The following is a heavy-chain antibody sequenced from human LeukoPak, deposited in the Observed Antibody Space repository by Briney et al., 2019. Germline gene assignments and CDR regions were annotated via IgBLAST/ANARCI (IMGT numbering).Heavy chain of an antibody. J-gene: IGHJ4*02. D-gene: IGHD6-13*01. V-gene: IGHV3-23*01. Sequence: GGSLRLSCAASGFTFSTYAMTWVRQAPGKGLEWVSSTSASADRTYYADSVKGRFTISRDNSKNTLDLQMNSLRAEDTAVFYCAKGGYTGDFFDYWGQGSLVTVSS. CDR2: TSASADRT. CDR3: AKGGYTGDFFDY. CDR1: GFTFSTYA.